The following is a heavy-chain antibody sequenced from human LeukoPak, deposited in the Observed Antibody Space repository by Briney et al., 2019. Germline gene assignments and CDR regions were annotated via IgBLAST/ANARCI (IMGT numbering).Heavy chain of an antibody. D-gene: IGHD6-6*01. CDR2: IYPGDSDT. J-gene: IGHJ4*02. Sequence: GESLKIPCKGSGYSFTSYWIGWVGQMPGKGLEWMGIIYPGDSDTRYSPSFQGQVTISADKSISTAYLQWSSRKASDAAMYYCARTPRGIAARPSWYWGQGTLVTVSS. CDR1: GYSFTSYW. CDR3: ARTPRGIAARPSWY. V-gene: IGHV5-51*01.